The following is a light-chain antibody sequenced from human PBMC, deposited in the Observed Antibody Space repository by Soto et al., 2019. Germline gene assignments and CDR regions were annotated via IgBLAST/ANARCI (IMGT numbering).Light chain of an antibody. CDR3: CPYAGTYTYV. J-gene: IGLJ1*01. CDR2: DVN. V-gene: IGLV2-11*01. CDR1: SSDVGGYNY. Sequence: QSALTQPRSVSGSPGQSVAISCTGTSSDVGGYNYVSWYQQHPGKAPKLMIYDVNKRPSGVPDRFSGSKSGNTASLTISRLQAEYEADYYCCPYAGTYTYVFGTGTKLTVL.